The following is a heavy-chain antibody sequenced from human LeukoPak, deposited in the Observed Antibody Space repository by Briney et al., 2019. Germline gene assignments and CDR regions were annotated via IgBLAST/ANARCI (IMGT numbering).Heavy chain of an antibody. J-gene: IGHJ5*02. V-gene: IGHV1-69*05. Sequence: SVKVSCKASGGTFSSYAISWVRQAPGQGLEWMGGIIPIFGTANYAQKFQGRVTITTDESTSTAYMELSSLRSEDTAVYYCARDSGYCSSTSCYTAYNWFDPWGQGTLVTVSS. CDR1: GGTFSSYA. CDR3: ARDSGYCSSTSCYTAYNWFDP. CDR2: IIPIFGTA. D-gene: IGHD2-2*02.